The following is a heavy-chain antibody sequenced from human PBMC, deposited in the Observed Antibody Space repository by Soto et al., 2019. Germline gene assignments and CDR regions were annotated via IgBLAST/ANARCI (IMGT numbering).Heavy chain of an antibody. CDR2: IYTDGST. CDR3: AKDSAGSYYNVRY. CDR1: GFIVSRNY. D-gene: IGHD3-10*01. V-gene: IGHV3-53*01. Sequence: RGSLRVSYAASGFIVSRNYMSWVRQAPGKGLEWVSIIYTDGSTYYADSVKGRFTISRDNFKNTLYLQMNSLRVEDTAVYYCAKDSAGSYYNVRYWGQGTLVTVSS. J-gene: IGHJ4*02.